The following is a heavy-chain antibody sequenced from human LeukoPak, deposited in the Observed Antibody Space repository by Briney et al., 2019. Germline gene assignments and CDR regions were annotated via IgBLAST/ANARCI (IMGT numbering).Heavy chain of an antibody. CDR3: AKRVGAGSSHRTMGKPLDY. J-gene: IGHJ4*02. CDR2: TSSSDDGT. V-gene: IGHV3-23*01. CDR1: GFPLSSYA. Sequence: PGGSLRLSCAASGFPLSSYAMSWVRQVPGKGLEWVSATSSSDDGTYHADSVRGRFTIYRDNFRNTLYLQMNRLGAEDTAVYYCAKRVGAGSSHRTMGKPLDYWGQGTLVTVSS. D-gene: IGHD3-10*01.